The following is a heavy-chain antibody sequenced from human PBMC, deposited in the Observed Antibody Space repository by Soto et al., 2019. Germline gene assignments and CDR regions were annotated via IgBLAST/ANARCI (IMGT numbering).Heavy chain of an antibody. J-gene: IGHJ6*02. D-gene: IGHD5-18*01. CDR3: ARDQRVDTAMVKSYYYYGMDV. CDR1: GGSVSSGDYY. Sequence: SETLSLTCTVSGGSVSSGDYYWSWIRQPPGKGLEWIGYIYYSGSTYYNPSLKSRVTISVDTSKNQFSLKLSSVTAADTAVYYCARDQRVDTAMVKSYYYYGMDVWGQGTTVTVSS. V-gene: IGHV4-30-4*01. CDR2: IYYSGST.